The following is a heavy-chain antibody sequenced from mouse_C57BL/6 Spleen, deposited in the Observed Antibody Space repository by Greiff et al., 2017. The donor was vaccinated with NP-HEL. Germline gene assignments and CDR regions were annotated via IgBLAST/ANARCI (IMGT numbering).Heavy chain of an antibody. D-gene: IGHD2-2*01. CDR2: IYPGSGNT. CDR1: GYTFTDYY. CDR3: AIWLRRDFDY. J-gene: IGHJ2*01. V-gene: IGHV1-76*01. Sequence: QVQLKESGAELVRPGASVKLSCKASGYTFTDYYINWVKQRPGQGLEWIARIYPGSGNTYYNEKFKGKATLTAEKSSSTAYMQLSSLTSEDSAVYFCAIWLRRDFDYWGQGTTLTVSS.